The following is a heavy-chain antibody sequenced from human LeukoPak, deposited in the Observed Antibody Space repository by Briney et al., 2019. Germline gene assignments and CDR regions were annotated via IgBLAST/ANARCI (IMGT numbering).Heavy chain of an antibody. CDR3: ARDAYYYDSSGYYSDAFDI. CDR1: GFPFSSYS. CDR2: ISSSSSYI. D-gene: IGHD3-22*01. Sequence: PGGSLRLSCAASGFPFSSYSMNWVRPAPGKGLEWVSSISSSSSYIHYADSVKGRFTISRDNAKNSLYLQMNSLRAEDTAVYYCARDAYYYDSSGYYSDAFDIWGQGTMVTVSS. J-gene: IGHJ3*02. V-gene: IGHV3-21*01.